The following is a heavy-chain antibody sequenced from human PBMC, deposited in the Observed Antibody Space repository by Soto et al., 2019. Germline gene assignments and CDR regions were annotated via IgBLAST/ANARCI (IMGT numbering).Heavy chain of an antibody. CDR3: ARDGGDVDKAMGANYFFDY. CDR1: GFPFSGYA. D-gene: IGHD5-18*01. CDR2: ISYDGSNQ. Sequence: QVQLVESGGGVVQPGRSLRLSCAASGFPFSGYAIHWVRQAPGKGLEWVAVISYDGSNQYYADSVKGRFTISRYNSKNTLSLQMGSLRAEYMAVYYCARDGGDVDKAMGANYFFDYWGQGTLVTVSS. V-gene: IGHV3-30-3*01. J-gene: IGHJ4*02.